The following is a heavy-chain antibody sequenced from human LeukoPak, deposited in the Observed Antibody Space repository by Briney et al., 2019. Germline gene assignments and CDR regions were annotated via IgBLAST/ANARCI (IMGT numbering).Heavy chain of an antibody. Sequence: PSETLSPTCSVSGDSISSYFWAWIRQPPGKGLEWIGYVCYNGTTNYNPSLRNRVAISIDTSKNQFSLKLSSVTAADTAVYYCARGLRGGYSYLFDPWGQGTLVTVSS. V-gene: IGHV4-59*12. D-gene: IGHD5-18*01. CDR1: GDSISSYF. CDR2: VCYNGTT. J-gene: IGHJ5*02. CDR3: ARGLRGGYSYLFDP.